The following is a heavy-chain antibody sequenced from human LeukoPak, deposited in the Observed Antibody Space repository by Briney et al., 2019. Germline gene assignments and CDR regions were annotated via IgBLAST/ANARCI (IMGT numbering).Heavy chain of an antibody. CDR3: ARQGIAVAGADWYFDL. CDR1: GFTFSSYS. Sequence: GGSLRLSCAASGFTFSSYSMNWVRQAPGKGLEWVSSISSSSSYIYYADSVKGRFTISRDNAKNSLYLQMNSLRAEDTAVYYCARQGIAVAGADWYFDLWGRGTLVTVSS. CDR2: ISSSSSYI. D-gene: IGHD6-19*01. J-gene: IGHJ2*01. V-gene: IGHV3-21*01.